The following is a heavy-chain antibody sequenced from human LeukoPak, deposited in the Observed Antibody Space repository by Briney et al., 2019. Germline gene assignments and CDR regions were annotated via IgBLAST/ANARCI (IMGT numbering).Heavy chain of an antibody. CDR3: ARGAGIHLLIYFYFYMDV. Sequence: GASVKVSCKASGGTFSSYAISWVRQAPGQGLEWMGGIIPIFGTANYAQKFQGRVTITADKSTSTAYMELSRLRSDDTAVYYCARGAGIHLLIYFYFYMDVWGKGSTVTVSS. J-gene: IGHJ6*03. CDR1: GGTFSSYA. D-gene: IGHD2-8*01. CDR2: IIPIFGTA. V-gene: IGHV1-69*06.